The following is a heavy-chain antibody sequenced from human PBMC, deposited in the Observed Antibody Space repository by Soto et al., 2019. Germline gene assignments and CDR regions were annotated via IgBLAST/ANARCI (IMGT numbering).Heavy chain of an antibody. V-gene: IGHV4-30-4*01. CDR1: GASISSGNYY. Sequence: SETLSLTCTISGASISSGNYYWSWIRQPPGKGLEWIGFISYGGSTYYSASLKSRFTISVDTSKNQFSLNLSVVTAADTAVYFCAPMATPATGLYHFDYWGQGTLVTVSS. D-gene: IGHD2-8*01. J-gene: IGHJ4*02. CDR3: APMATPATGLYHFDY. CDR2: ISYGGST.